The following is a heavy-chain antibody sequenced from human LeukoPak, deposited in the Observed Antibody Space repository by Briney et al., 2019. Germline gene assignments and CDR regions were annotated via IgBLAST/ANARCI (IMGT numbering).Heavy chain of an antibody. CDR1: GGSFSGYY. CDR2: INHSGST. CDR3: ARDPPLYCSGGSCYSYGMDV. D-gene: IGHD2-15*01. J-gene: IGHJ6*02. Sequence: PSETLSLTCAVYGGSFSGYYWSWIRQPPGKGLEWIGEINHSGSTNYNPSLKSRVTISVDTSKNQFSLKLSSVTAADTAVYYCARDPPLYCSGGSCYSYGMDVWGQGTTVTVSS. V-gene: IGHV4-34*01.